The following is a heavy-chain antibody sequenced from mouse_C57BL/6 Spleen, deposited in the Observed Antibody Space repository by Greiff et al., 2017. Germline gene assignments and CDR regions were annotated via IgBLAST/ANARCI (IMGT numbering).Heavy chain of an antibody. V-gene: IGHV1-53*01. CDR1: GYTFTSYW. D-gene: IGHD5-1*01. J-gene: IGHJ1*03. CDR2: INPSNGGT. CDR3: ARMGSXDGYCDV. Sequence: QVQLQQPGTELVKPGASGYTFTSYWMHWVKQRPGQGLEWIGNINPSNGGTNYNEKFKSKATLTVDKSSSTAYMQLSSLTSEDSAVYYCARMGSXDGYCDVWGTGTTVTVSS.